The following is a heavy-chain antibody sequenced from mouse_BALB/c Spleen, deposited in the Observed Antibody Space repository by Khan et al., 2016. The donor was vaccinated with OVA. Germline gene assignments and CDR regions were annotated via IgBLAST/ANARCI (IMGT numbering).Heavy chain of an antibody. CDR2: ISTYYGDA. J-gene: IGHJ3*01. V-gene: IGHV1S137*01. Sequence: QVQLQQSGAELVRPGVSVKISCKGSGYTFTDFAMHWVKQSHAKSLEWLGVISTYYGDADYNHKFRDKATMTVDKSSSTAYMELAGLTSEDSAIYYCLRGGGKSRFAYWDQGTLVTVSA. CDR1: GYTFTDFA. CDR3: LRGGGKSRFAY. D-gene: IGHD1-1*02.